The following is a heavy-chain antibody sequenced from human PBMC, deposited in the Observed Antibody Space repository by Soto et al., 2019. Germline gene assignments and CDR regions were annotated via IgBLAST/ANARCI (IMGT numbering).Heavy chain of an antibody. CDR2: INAGNGNT. Sequence: ASVKVSCKASGYTFTSYGISWVRQAPGQGLEWMGWINAGNGNTKYSQKFQGRVTITRDTSASTAYMELSSLRSEDTAVYYCARGKQQLVNWFDPWGQGTLVTVSS. D-gene: IGHD6-13*01. CDR1: GYTFTSYG. V-gene: IGHV1-3*01. J-gene: IGHJ5*02. CDR3: ARGKQQLVNWFDP.